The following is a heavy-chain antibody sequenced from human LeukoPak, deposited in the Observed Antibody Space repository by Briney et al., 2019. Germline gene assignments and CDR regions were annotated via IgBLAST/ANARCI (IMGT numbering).Heavy chain of an antibody. CDR2: IYYSGST. Sequence: PSETLSLTCTVSGGSISSHYWSWIRQPPGKGLEWIGYIYYSGSTNYNPSLKSRVTISVDTSKNQFSLKLSSVTAADTAVYYCAIGSYFRPSDYWGQGTLVTVSS. CDR3: AIGSYFRPSDY. CDR1: GGSISSHY. V-gene: IGHV4-59*11. J-gene: IGHJ4*02. D-gene: IGHD1-26*01.